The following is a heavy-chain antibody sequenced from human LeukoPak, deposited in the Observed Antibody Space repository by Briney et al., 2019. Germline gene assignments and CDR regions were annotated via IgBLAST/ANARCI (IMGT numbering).Heavy chain of an antibody. V-gene: IGHV4-4*07. J-gene: IGHJ6*03. Sequence: ATETLSLTCTVHGDSISSYHWSWIRQPAGKGLEWIRRNHTSGSTHYNPPLKSRVTLSEDPSQNQLSLKLGSVTAADTAVYYCASAVAGTGYYYYYYMDVWGKGTTVTISS. CDR2: NHTSGST. CDR3: ASAVAGTGYYYYYYMDV. D-gene: IGHD6-19*01. CDR1: GDSISSYH.